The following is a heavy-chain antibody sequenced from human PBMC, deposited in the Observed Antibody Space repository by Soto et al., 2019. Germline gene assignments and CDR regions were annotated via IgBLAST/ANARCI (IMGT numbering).Heavy chain of an antibody. CDR1: GGSISSGGYY. CDR3: ARYRSSQPSYSSRLSWFDP. D-gene: IGHD6-13*01. Sequence: NPSETLSLTCTVSGGSISSGGYYWSWIRQHPGKGLEWIGYIYYSGSTYYNPSLKSRVTISVDTSKNQFSLKLSSVTAADTAVYYCARYRSSQPSYSSRLSWFDPWGQGTLVTVSS. CDR2: IYYSGST. V-gene: IGHV4-31*03. J-gene: IGHJ5*02.